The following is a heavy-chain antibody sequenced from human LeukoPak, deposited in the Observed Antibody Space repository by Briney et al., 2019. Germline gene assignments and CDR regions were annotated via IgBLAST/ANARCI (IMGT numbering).Heavy chain of an antibody. CDR1: GFTFSSYG. CDR2: IRYDGSNK. V-gene: IGHV3-30*02. Sequence: EGSLRLSCAASGFTFSSYGMHWVRQAPGKGLEWVAFIRYDGSNKYYADSVKGRFTISRDNSKNTLYLQMNSLRAEDTAVYYCAKEEEPGIAKFYFDYWGQGTLVTVSS. D-gene: IGHD6-13*01. CDR3: AKEEEPGIAKFYFDY. J-gene: IGHJ4*02.